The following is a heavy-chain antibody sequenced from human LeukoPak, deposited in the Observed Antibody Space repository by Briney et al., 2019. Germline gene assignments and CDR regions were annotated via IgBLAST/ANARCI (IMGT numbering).Heavy chain of an antibody. V-gene: IGHV1-69*04. Sequence: SVKVSCKASGGTFSSYAISWVRQAPGQGLEWMGRIIPIFGIANYAQKFQGRVTITADKSTSTAYMELSSLRSEDTAMYYCARGETGGAFDYWGQGTLVTVSS. CDR2: IIPIFGIA. CDR1: GGTFSSYA. D-gene: IGHD3-16*01. CDR3: ARGETGGAFDY. J-gene: IGHJ4*02.